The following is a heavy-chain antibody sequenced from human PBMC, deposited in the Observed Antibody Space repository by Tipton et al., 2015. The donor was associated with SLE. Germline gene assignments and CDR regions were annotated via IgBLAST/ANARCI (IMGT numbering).Heavy chain of an antibody. V-gene: IGHV3-23*03. CDR1: GFTFSSYA. J-gene: IGHJ6*02. CDR3: ARVLGSFYGMDV. CDR2: IYSGGST. Sequence: SLRLSCAASGFTFSSYAMSWVRQAPGKGLEWVSVIYSGGSTYYEDSVKGRFTISRDNSKNTLYLQVNSLRAEDTAVYYCARVLGSFYGMDVWVQGTTVTVSS.